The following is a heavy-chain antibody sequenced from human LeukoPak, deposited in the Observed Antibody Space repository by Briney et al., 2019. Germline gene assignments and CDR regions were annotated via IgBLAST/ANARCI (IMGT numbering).Heavy chain of an antibody. CDR1: GFTFSGYG. J-gene: IGHJ4*02. D-gene: IGHD3-22*01. Sequence: PGGSLRVSCAASGFTFSGYGMNWVRQAPGKGLEWVSGIGVGGPTYYADSVKGRFTISRDTSRSTLSLQMNSLRAEDTAVYYCAKTQGYYDCWGQGPLVTVSS. V-gene: IGHV3-23*01. CDR3: AKTQGYYDC. CDR2: IGVGGPT.